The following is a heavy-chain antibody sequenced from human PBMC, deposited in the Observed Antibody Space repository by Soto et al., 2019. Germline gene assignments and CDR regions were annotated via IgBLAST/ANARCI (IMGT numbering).Heavy chain of an antibody. V-gene: IGHV1-69*01. Sequence: QVQLVQSGAEVKKPGSSVKVSCKASGGTFSSYAISWVRQAPGQGLDWMGGIIPIFGTANYAQKFQGRFTITADESTSTDYMELSSLRSEDTDVYYCAREGAAAAGSQIDYWGQGTLVTVSS. J-gene: IGHJ4*02. CDR1: GGTFSSYA. CDR2: IIPIFGTA. D-gene: IGHD6-13*01. CDR3: AREGAAAAGSQIDY.